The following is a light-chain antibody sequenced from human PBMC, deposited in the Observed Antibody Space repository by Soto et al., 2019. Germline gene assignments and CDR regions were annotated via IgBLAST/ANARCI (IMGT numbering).Light chain of an antibody. Sequence: QSVLTQPASVSGSPGQSLTISCTGTSIDIAPYNYVSWYQQHPGKAPKLMIYEVSKRPSGVPDRFSGSKSGNTASLTVSGLQAEDEADYYCSSYAGSNNFVVFGTGTKVTVL. J-gene: IGLJ1*01. V-gene: IGLV2-8*01. CDR3: SSYAGSNNFVV. CDR1: SIDIAPYNY. CDR2: EVS.